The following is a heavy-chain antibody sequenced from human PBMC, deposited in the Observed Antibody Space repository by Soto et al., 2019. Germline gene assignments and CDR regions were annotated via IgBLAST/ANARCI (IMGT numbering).Heavy chain of an antibody. D-gene: IGHD3-16*01. J-gene: IGHJ4*02. CDR3: ARRLDEPFIFDY. V-gene: IGHV4-39*01. CDR2: IYYSGST. CDR1: GGSISSSSYY. Sequence: SETLSLTCTVSGGSISSSSYYWGWIRQPPGKGLEWIGSIYYSGSTYYNPSLKSRVTISVDTSKNQFSLKLSSVTAADTAVYYCARRLDEPFIFDYWGQGTLVTVSS.